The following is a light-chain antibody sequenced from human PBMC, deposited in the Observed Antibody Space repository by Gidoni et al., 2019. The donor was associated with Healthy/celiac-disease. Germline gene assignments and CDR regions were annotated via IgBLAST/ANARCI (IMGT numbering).Light chain of an antibody. J-gene: IGKJ1*01. CDR2: GAS. V-gene: IGKV3-20*01. CDR3: QQYGSSPPGT. CDR1: QRVSSSY. Sequence: EIVLTQSPGTLSLSPGERATLSCRASQRVSSSYFAWYPQKPGQAPTLLIYGASSRATGLPDRFSRSGSGTDFTLTISRLEPEDFAVYYCQQYGSSPPGTFXQXTKVXIK.